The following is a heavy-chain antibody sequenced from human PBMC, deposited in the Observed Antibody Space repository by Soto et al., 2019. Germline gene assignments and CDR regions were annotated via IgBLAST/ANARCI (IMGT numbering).Heavy chain of an antibody. D-gene: IGHD3-16*01. CDR3: AHRLYDYVWGTNWFDP. V-gene: IGHV2-5*02. CDR1: GFSLSTSGVG. CDR2: IYWDDDK. Sequence: QITLKESGPTLVKPTQTLTLTCTFSGFSLSTSGVGVGWIRQPPGKALEWLALIYWDDDKRYSPSLKSRLTITKDTSKNQVVLTMTNMDPVDTATYYCAHRLYDYVWGTNWFDPWGQGTLVTVSS. J-gene: IGHJ5*02.